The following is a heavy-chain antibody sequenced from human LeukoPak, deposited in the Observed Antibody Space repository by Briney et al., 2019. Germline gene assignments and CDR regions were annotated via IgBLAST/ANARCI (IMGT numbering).Heavy chain of an antibody. CDR3: ARDGTMITFGGVIVPSY. D-gene: IGHD3-16*02. V-gene: IGHV1-18*01. CDR1: GYTFTSYG. J-gene: IGHJ4*02. CDR2: ISAYNGNT. Sequence: GASVKVSCKASGYTFTSYGISRVRQAPGQGLEWMGWISAYNGNTNYAQKLQGRVTMTTDTSTSTAYMELRSLRSDDTAVYYCARDGTMITFGGVIVPSYWGQGTLVTVSS.